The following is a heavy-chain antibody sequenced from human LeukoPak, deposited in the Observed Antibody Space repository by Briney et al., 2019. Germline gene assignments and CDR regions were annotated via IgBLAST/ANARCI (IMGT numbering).Heavy chain of an antibody. CDR2: ISGSGGST. V-gene: IGHV3-23*01. Sequence: GGSLRLSCAASGFTVSSNYMSWVRQAPGKGLEWVSAISGSGGSTYYADSVKGRFTISRDNSKNTLYLQMNSLRAEDTAVYYCAKVYCGSSSCPKDYWGQGTLVTVSS. D-gene: IGHD6-13*01. CDR1: GFTVSSNY. J-gene: IGHJ4*02. CDR3: AKVYCGSSSCPKDY.